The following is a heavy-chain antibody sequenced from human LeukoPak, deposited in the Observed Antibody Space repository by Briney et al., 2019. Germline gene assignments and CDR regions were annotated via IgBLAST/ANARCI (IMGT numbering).Heavy chain of an antibody. CDR1: GDSISNFY. CDR3: ARGSGYGSDYYFDY. V-gene: IGHV4-59*12. CDR2: IDYSGST. D-gene: IGHD5-12*01. Sequence: PSETLSLTCSVSGDSISNFYWSWIRQPPGKGLEWIGYIDYSGSTSYNPSLKSRVTMSVDTSKNQFSLKLSSVTAADTAVYYCARGSGYGSDYYFDYWGQGTLVTASS. J-gene: IGHJ4*02.